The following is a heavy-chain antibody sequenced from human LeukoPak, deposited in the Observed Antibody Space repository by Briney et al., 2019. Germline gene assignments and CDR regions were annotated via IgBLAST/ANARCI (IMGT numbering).Heavy chain of an antibody. CDR1: GGSISSYY. CDR3: AGDTAKFDY. V-gene: IGHV4-59*01. CDR2: IYYSGST. D-gene: IGHD5-18*01. Sequence: KPAETLTLTCTVSGGSISSYYWSWIRQPPGKGLEWIGYIYYSGSTNYNPSLKSRVTISVDTSKNQFSMKLRSVTAADTAVYYCAGDTAKFDYWGQGTLVTVSS. J-gene: IGHJ4*02.